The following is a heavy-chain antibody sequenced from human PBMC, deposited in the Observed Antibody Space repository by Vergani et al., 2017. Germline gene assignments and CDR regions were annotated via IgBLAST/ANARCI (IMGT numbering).Heavy chain of an antibody. J-gene: IGHJ6*03. CDR2: IIPIFGTA. CDR1: GGTFSSYA. D-gene: IGHD2-2*01. Sequence: QVQLVQSGAEVKKPGSSVKVSCKASGGTFSSYAISWVRQAPGQGLEWMGGIIPIFGTANYAQKFQGRVTITADESTSTAYMGLSSLRSEDTAVYYCASNLRNLEEVPAAYYYYMDVWGKGTTVTVSS. V-gene: IGHV1-69*01. CDR3: ASNLRNLEEVPAAYYYYMDV.